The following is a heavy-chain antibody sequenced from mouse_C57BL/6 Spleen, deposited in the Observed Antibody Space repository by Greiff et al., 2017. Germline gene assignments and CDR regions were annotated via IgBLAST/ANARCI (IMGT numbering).Heavy chain of an antibody. CDR1: GFTFSSYG. D-gene: IGHD1-1*01. CDR2: ISSGGSYT. V-gene: IGHV5-6*01. CDR3: ARSPLITTVVVWYFDV. Sequence: EVKLQESGGDLVKPGGSLKLSCAASGFTFSSYGMSWVRQTPDKRLEWVATISSGGSYTYYPDSVKGRFTISRDNAKNTLYLQMSSLKSEDTAMYYCARSPLITTVVVWYFDVWGTGTTVTVSS. J-gene: IGHJ1*03.